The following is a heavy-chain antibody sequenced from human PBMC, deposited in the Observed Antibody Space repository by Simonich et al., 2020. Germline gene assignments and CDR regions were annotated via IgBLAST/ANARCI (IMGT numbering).Heavy chain of an antibody. V-gene: IGHV1-18*01. D-gene: IGHD1-1*01. J-gene: IGHJ3*02. CDR2: SSTNMGNT. CDR1: GYTFTSNG. Sequence: QVQLVQSGAEVKKPGASVKVSCKASGYTFTSNGISWVRQAPGQGLEWMGWSSTNMGNTTYAKKLKGRVTMTTDTSTRTADMELRSLRSDDTAVYYCARSTTGTTAFDIWGQGTMVTVSS. CDR3: ARSTTGTTAFDI.